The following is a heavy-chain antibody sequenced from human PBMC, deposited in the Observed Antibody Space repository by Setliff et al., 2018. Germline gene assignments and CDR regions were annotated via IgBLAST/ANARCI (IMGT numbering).Heavy chain of an antibody. CDR2: VVVGSGNT. J-gene: IGHJ6*02. V-gene: IGHV1-58*02. CDR3: AAGGVRGVIIPVVSYYYYYGMDV. D-gene: IGHD3-10*01. Sequence: SVKVSCKASGFTFTSSAMQWVRQARGQRLEWIGWVVVGSGNTNYAQKFQERVTITRDMSTSTAYMGLSSLRSDDTAVYYCAAGGVRGVIIPVVSYYYYYGMDVWGQGTTVTVSS. CDR1: GFTFTSSA.